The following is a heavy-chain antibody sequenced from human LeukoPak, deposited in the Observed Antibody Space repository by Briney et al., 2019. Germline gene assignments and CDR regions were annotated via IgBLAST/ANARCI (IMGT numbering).Heavy chain of an antibody. Sequence: LSQTLSLTCTVSGGSISSGDYYWSWIRQPPGKGLEWIGYIYYSGSTYYNPSLKSRVTISVDTSKNQFSLKLSSVTAADTAVYYCARGITMIVVVDYWGQGTLATVSS. J-gene: IGHJ4*02. CDR3: ARGITMIVVVDY. D-gene: IGHD3-22*01. CDR1: GGSISSGDYY. CDR2: IYYSGST. V-gene: IGHV4-30-4*01.